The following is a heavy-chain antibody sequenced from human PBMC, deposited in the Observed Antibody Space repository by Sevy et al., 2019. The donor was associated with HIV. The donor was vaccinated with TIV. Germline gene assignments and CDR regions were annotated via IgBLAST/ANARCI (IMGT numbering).Heavy chain of an antibody. D-gene: IGHD3-10*01. Sequence: GGSLRLSCTASGFSFSSYMMNWVRQAPGKWLEWVASISYSRNYIYYADSLKGRFTISRDNAKNSLFLQMNSLRAEDTAVYYCARPYGSGSWEAFDVWGQGTMVTVSS. CDR2: ISYSRNYI. J-gene: IGHJ3*01. CDR3: ARPYGSGSWEAFDV. CDR1: GFSFSSYM. V-gene: IGHV3-21*01.